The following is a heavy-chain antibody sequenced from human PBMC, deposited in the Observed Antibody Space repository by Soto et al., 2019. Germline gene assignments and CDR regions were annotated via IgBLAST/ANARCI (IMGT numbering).Heavy chain of an antibody. CDR2: IYHSGST. CDR3: ARERALAAAGLGYYYYYGMDV. Sequence: PSETLSLTCAVSGYSISSGYYWGWIRQPPGKGLEWIGSIYHSGSTHYNPSLKSRVTISVDTSKNQFSLKLSSVTAADTAVYYCARERALAAAGLGYYYYYGMDVWGQGTTVTVSS. V-gene: IGHV4-38-2*02. J-gene: IGHJ6*02. CDR1: GYSISSGYY. D-gene: IGHD6-13*01.